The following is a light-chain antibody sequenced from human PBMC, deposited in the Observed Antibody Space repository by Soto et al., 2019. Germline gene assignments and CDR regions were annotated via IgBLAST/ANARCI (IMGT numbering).Light chain of an antibody. CDR2: EVN. Sequence: QPVLPQPASVSGSPGQSITISCTGTSSNVGSYKLVSWYQQHPGKAPKLMIFEVNKRPSGVSNRFSGSKSGNTASLTISGLKVEDEADYYCCSSGGSPTYVFGTGTKLTVL. V-gene: IGLV2-23*02. CDR3: CSSGGSPTYV. J-gene: IGLJ1*01. CDR1: SSNVGSYKL.